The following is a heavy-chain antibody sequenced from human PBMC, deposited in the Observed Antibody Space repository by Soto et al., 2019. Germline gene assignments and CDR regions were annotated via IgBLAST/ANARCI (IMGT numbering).Heavy chain of an antibody. CDR1: GFTFSSYA. D-gene: IGHD3-22*01. CDR2: ISGSGGST. V-gene: IGHV3-23*01. J-gene: IGHJ1*01. Sequence: PGGSLRLSCAASGFTFSSYAMSWVRQAPGKGLEWVSAISGSGGSTYYADSVKGRFTISRDNSKNTLYLQMNSLRAEDTAVYYCAKDDDSSGYYSEYFQHRGQGTLVTVSS. CDR3: AKDDDSSGYYSEYFQH.